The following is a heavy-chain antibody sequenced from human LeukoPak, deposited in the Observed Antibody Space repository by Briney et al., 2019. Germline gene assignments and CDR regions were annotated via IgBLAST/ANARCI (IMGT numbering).Heavy chain of an antibody. CDR1: GFTFSSHS. D-gene: IGHD2-2*01. J-gene: IGHJ4*02. CDR2: ITSSGNYM. CDR3: ARGYCSSTSCSIDY. Sequence: GGSLRLSCAASGFTFSSHSMNWVRQAPGKGLEWVSSITSSGNYMYYADSVKGRFTISRDNAKNSLYLQMNSLRAEDTAVYYRARGYCSSTSCSIDYWGQGTLVTVSS. V-gene: IGHV3-21*01.